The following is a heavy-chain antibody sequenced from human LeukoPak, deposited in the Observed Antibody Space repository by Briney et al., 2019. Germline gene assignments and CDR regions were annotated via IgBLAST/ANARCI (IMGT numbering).Heavy chain of an antibody. D-gene: IGHD3-22*01. J-gene: IGHJ4*01. Sequence: GGSLRLSCAASGFTFADYGMHWVRQAPGKSLEWVSLISGDSGSTYYADSVKGRFTISRDNSKNSLYLQMNSLRTEDTALYYCAKDPSEYYYDSSGYYPDYWGQGTLVTVSS. V-gene: IGHV3-43*02. CDR1: GFTFADYG. CDR2: ISGDSGST. CDR3: AKDPSEYYYDSSGYYPDY.